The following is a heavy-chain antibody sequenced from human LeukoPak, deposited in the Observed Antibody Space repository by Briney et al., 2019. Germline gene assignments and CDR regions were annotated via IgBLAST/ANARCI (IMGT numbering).Heavy chain of an antibody. J-gene: IGHJ5*02. Sequence: SVKVSCMASGGIHRRYAISWVRPAPGRGLEWRGRIIPMLGIANTAQKFQGRVTITAEKTTSTAYIEQSSLRAEDTAVYYCARSTTEKNWFDPWGQGTLVTVSS. D-gene: IGHD4-11*01. CDR1: GGIHRRYA. CDR3: ARSTTEKNWFDP. V-gene: IGHV1-69*04. CDR2: IIPMLGIA.